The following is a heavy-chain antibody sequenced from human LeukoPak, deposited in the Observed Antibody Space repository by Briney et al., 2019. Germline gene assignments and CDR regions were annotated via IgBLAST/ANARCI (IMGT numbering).Heavy chain of an antibody. J-gene: IGHJ4*02. CDR1: GFTFSSYG. D-gene: IGHD7-27*01. Sequence: NAGGSLRLSCAASGFTFSSYGMSWIRQPPGKGLEWIGYVYYTGSTEYNPSLRSRVTISLEMSKHQFSLNLTSVTAADTAVYYCASNTGTVFDYWGQGALVTVSS. CDR3: ASNTGTVFDY. CDR2: VYYTGST. V-gene: IGHV4-59*01.